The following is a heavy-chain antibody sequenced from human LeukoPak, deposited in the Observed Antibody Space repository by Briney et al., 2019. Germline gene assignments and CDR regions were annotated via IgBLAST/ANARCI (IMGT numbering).Heavy chain of an antibody. CDR2: ISGSGGST. CDR3: ANVGGQQLVTSYFDY. D-gene: IGHD6-13*01. CDR1: GFTFSSYE. J-gene: IGHJ4*02. V-gene: IGHV3-23*01. Sequence: GGSLRLSCAASGFTFSSYEMNWVRQAPGKGLEWVSAISGSGGSTYYADSVKGRFTISRDNSKNTLYLQMNSLRAEDTAVYYCANVGGQQLVTSYFDYWGQGTLVTVSS.